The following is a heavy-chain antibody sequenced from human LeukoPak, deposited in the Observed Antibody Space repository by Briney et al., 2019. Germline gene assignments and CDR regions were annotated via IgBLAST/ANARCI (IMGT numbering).Heavy chain of an antibody. D-gene: IGHD3-3*01. Sequence: SETLSLTCTVSGGSISSYYWSWIRQPAGEGLEWIGRIYTSGSTNYNPSLKSRVTMSVDTSKNQFSLKLSSVTAADTAVYYCAREALSRDFWSGYYGSYGMDVWGQGTTVTVSS. V-gene: IGHV4-4*07. CDR1: GGSISSYY. J-gene: IGHJ6*02. CDR2: IYTSGST. CDR3: AREALSRDFWSGYYGSYGMDV.